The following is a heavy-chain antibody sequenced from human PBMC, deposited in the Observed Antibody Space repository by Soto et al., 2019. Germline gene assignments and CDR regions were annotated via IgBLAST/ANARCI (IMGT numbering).Heavy chain of an antibody. CDR3: TTDQPFVVGTPGDY. CDR2: IKSKTDGGTT. CDR1: GFTFSNAW. Sequence: EVQLVESGGGLVKPGGSLRLSCAASGFTFSNAWMSWVRQAPGKGLEWVGRIKSKTDGGTTDYAAPVKGRFTISRDIAKNTLYLKMTSLKTEDTAVYYCTTDQPFVVGTPGDYWGQGPLFTVSS. V-gene: IGHV3-15*01. D-gene: IGHD2-21*02. J-gene: IGHJ4*02.